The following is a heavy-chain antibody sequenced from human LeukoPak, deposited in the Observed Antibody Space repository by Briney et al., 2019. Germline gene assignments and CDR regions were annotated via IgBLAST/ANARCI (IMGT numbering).Heavy chain of an antibody. J-gene: IGHJ4*02. Sequence: ASVKVSCKASGYTFTGYYMHWVRQAPGQRLEWMGWMNPNSGNTGYAQKFQGRFTMTWDTSISTAYMELSSLRSEDTAVYYCAREYRHQPDWGQGTLVTVSS. CDR2: MNPNSGNT. D-gene: IGHD5-12*01. V-gene: IGHV1-8*02. CDR1: GYTFTGYY. CDR3: AREYRHQPD.